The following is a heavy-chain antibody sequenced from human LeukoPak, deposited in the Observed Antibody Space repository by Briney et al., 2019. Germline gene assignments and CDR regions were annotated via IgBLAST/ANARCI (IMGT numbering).Heavy chain of an antibody. CDR2: IYHNGTP. V-gene: IGHV4-4*02. Sequence: SETLSLTCAVSVGSISSGNWWTWVRQSPGKGLEWIGEIYHNGTPTYNPSLKSRVTISADTFKNHFSLKLTSVTAADTAVYYCATAPILRGEGGEHYKYGMDVWGQGTTVIVSS. CDR1: VGSISSGNW. CDR3: ATAPILRGEGGEHYKYGMDV. D-gene: IGHD2-2*02. J-gene: IGHJ6*02.